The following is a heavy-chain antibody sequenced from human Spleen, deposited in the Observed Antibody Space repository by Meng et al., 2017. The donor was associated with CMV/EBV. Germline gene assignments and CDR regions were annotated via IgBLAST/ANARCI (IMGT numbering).Heavy chain of an antibody. V-gene: IGHV3-21*01. CDR2: ISSSSSYI. D-gene: IGHD3-16*01. CDR1: GFTFTTST. CDR3: ARDWITYYYYGMDV. Sequence: GGSLRLSCAASGFTFTTSTMNWVRQAPGKGLEWVSSISSSSSYIYYADSVKGRFTISRDNAKNSLYLQMNSLRAEDTAVYYCARDWITYYYYGMDVWGQGTTVTVSS. J-gene: IGHJ6*02.